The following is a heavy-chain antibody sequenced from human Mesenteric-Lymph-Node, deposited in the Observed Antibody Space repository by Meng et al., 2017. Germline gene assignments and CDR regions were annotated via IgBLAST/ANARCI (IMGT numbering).Heavy chain of an antibody. D-gene: IGHD1-26*01. CDR3: AKVQGRELHY. J-gene: IGHJ4*02. Sequence: GESLKISCAASGFTFSSYAMHWVRQAPGKGLEWVAVISYDGSNKYYADSVKGRFTISRDNSKNTLYLQMNSLRAEDTAVYYCAKVQGRELHYWGQGTLVTVSS. CDR1: GFTFSSYA. V-gene: IGHV3-30*04. CDR2: ISYDGSNK.